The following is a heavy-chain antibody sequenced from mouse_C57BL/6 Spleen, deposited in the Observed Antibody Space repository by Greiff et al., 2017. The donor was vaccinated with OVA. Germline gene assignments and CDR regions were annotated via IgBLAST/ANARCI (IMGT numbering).Heavy chain of an antibody. CDR3: TRRGSSPYYFDY. Sequence: QVQLQQSGAELVRPGASVTLSCKASGYTFTDYEMHWVKQTPVHGLEWIGAIDPETGGTAYNQKFKGKAILTADKASSTAYMELRSLTSEDYAGDYGTRRGSSPYYFDYWGQGTTLTVSS. D-gene: IGHD1-1*01. CDR2: IDPETGGT. V-gene: IGHV1-15*01. J-gene: IGHJ2*01. CDR1: GYTFTDYE.